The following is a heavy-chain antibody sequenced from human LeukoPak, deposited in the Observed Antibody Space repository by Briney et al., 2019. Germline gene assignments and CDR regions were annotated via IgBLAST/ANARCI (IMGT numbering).Heavy chain of an antibody. CDR3: ARGRGNDI. J-gene: IGHJ4*02. D-gene: IGHD2-8*01. CDR2: ISASGSTE. Sequence: PGGSLRLSCAASGFTFSVYEMNWVRQAQGKGPEWVSYISASGSTEKYADSVKGRFTTSRDNAKSSLYLQMNSLRVEDTAVYYCARGRGNDIWGQGTLVAVSS. V-gene: IGHV3-48*03. CDR1: GFTFSVYE.